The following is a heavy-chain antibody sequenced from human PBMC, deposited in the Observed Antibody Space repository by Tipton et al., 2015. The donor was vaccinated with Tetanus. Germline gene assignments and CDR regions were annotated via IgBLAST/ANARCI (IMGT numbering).Heavy chain of an antibody. V-gene: IGHV4-39*01. D-gene: IGHD1-26*01. J-gene: IGHJ2*01. CDR1: GGSMSSSDYY. CDR3: GRHGGSYIAYWCFDL. CDR2: INSGGTT. Sequence: TLSLTCTVSGGSMSSSDYYWGWIRQSPGKGLEWIGSINSGGTTYHNPSLKSRLAISVDTSRNQFSLRLTSVTATDSAVYYCGRHGGSYIAYWCFDLWGRGSLVTVSS.